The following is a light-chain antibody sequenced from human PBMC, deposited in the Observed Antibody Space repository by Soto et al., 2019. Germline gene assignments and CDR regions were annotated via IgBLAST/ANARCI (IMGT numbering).Light chain of an antibody. CDR2: AAS. Sequence: DIHLTQSPSFLSPSIGESVTITCRASQVISTSLAWYQVKPGKAPKLLIYAASTLESGVPSRFRATVSGTEFSLTITSLQPEDFATYYCQQLFDYPITFGQGTRLEIK. J-gene: IGKJ5*01. CDR3: QQLFDYPIT. V-gene: IGKV1-9*01. CDR1: QVISTS.